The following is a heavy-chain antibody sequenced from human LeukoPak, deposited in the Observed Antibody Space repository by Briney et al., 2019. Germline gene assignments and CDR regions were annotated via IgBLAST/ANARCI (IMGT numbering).Heavy chain of an antibody. D-gene: IGHD3-9*01. V-gene: IGHV3-23*01. CDR1: GFTFSSYA. Sequence: GGSLRLSCAASGFTFSSYAMSWVRQAPGKGLEWVSAISGSGGSSYYADSVKGRFTISRDNSKNTLYLQMNSLRAEDTAVYYCAKDRSYYDILTGYWDFDYWGQGTLVTVSS. J-gene: IGHJ4*02. CDR2: ISGSGGSS. CDR3: AKDRSYYDILTGYWDFDY.